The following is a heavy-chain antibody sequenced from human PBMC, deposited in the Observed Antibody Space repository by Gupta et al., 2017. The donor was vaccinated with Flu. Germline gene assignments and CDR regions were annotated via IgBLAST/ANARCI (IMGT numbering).Heavy chain of an antibody. CDR2: ISYDGSNK. Sequence: QVQLVESGGGVVQPGRSLRLSCAASGFTFSSYGMHWVRQAPGKGLEWVAVISYDGSNKYYADSVKGRFTIPRDNSKNTLYLQMNSLRAEDTAVYYCAKAGGSQGLNYYYGMDVWGQGTTVTVSS. CDR3: AKAGGSQGLNYYYGMDV. CDR1: GFTFSSYG. D-gene: IGHD6-19*01. J-gene: IGHJ6*02. V-gene: IGHV3-30*18.